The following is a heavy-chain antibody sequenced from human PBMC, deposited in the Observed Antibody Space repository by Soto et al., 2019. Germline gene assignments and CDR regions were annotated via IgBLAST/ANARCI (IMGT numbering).Heavy chain of an antibody. CDR3: AKGPCTNGVCYFGSLGSGFAP. CDR2: ISGSGGST. CDR1: GFTFSSYA. J-gene: IGHJ5*02. V-gene: IGHV3-23*01. Sequence: EVQLLESGGGLVQPGGSLRLSCAASGFTFSSYAMSWVRQAPGKGLEWVSAISGSGGSTYYADSVKGRFTISRDNSKNTLYLQMNSLRAEDTAVYYCAKGPCTNGVCYFGSLGSGFAPWGQGTLVTVSS. D-gene: IGHD2-8*01.